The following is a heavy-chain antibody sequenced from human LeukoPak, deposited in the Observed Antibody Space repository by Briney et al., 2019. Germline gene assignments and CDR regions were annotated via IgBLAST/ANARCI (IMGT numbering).Heavy chain of an antibody. D-gene: IGHD2-15*01. CDR3: ARDIVVVVAARGDAFDI. CDR2: ISAYNGKT. V-gene: IGHV1-18*01. J-gene: IGHJ3*02. CDR1: GYTFTSYG. Sequence: ASVKVSCKASGYTFTSYGISWVRQAPGQGVEWMGWISAYNGKTNYVQKLQGRVTMTTDTPTSTAYMEWSSMRSDDTAVYYCARDIVVVVAARGDAFDIWGQGKMVTVSS.